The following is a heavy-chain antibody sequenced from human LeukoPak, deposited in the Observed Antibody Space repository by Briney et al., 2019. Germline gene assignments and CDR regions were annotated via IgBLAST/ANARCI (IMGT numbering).Heavy chain of an antibody. CDR3: ARLVIAAAGEDFDY. Sequence: ASVKVSCKASGGTFSSYAISWVRQAPGQGLEWMGRIIPILGIANYAQKFQGRVTITADKSTSTAYMELSSLRSEDTAVYYCARLVIAAAGEDFDYWGQGTLVTVSS. D-gene: IGHD6-13*01. V-gene: IGHV1-69*04. CDR1: GGTFSSYA. CDR2: IIPILGIA. J-gene: IGHJ4*02.